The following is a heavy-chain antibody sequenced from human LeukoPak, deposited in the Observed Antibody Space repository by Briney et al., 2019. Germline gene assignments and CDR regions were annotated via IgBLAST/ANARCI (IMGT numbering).Heavy chain of an antibody. CDR1: GFTFSSYA. CDR3: AKDSNEYYYDSSGYSTEDI. CDR2: ISYDGSNK. D-gene: IGHD3-22*01. V-gene: IGHV3-30-3*01. Sequence: GRSLRLSCAASGFTFSSYAMHWVRQAPGKGLEWVAVISYDGSNKYYADSVKGRFTISRDNSKNTLYLQMNSLRAEDTAVYYCAKDSNEYYYDSSGYSTEDIWGQGTMVTVSS. J-gene: IGHJ3*02.